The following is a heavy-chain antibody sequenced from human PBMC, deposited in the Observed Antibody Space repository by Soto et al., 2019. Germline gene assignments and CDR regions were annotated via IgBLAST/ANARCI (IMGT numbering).Heavy chain of an antibody. CDR1: GFTFSSYS. CDR3: ARIRIRGEARMYYDFWSGYQNFDY. D-gene: IGHD3-3*01. V-gene: IGHV3-48*02. J-gene: IGHJ4*02. Sequence: GGSLRLSCAASGFTFSSYSMNWVRQAPGKGLEWVSYISSSSSTIYYADSVKGRFTISRDNAKNSLYLQMNSLRDEDTAVYYCARIRIRGEARMYYDFWSGYQNFDYWGQGTLVTVSS. CDR2: ISSSSSTI.